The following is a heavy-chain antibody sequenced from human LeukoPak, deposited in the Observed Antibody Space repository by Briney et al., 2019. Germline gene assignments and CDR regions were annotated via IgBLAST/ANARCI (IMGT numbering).Heavy chain of an antibody. CDR3: ARRQITMVRGVINGFDY. CDR2: IYPGDSDT. V-gene: IGHV5-51*01. Sequence: GESLKISCKGSGYSFTSYWIGWVRQMPGKGLEWMGIIYPGDSDTRYSPSFQGQVTISADKSISTAYLQWSSLKASGTAMYYCARRQITMVRGVINGFDYWGQGTLVTVSS. D-gene: IGHD3-10*01. J-gene: IGHJ4*02. CDR1: GYSFTSYW.